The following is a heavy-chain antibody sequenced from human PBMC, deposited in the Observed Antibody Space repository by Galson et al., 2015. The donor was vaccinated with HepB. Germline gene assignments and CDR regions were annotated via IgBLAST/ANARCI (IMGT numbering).Heavy chain of an antibody. Sequence: SLRLSCAASGFTFGSYSMNWVRQAPGKGLEWVSYISSSSSTIYYADSVKGRFTISRDNAKNSLYLQMNSLRAEDTAVYYCARVLGYYYDSSGYYVADGAFDIWGQGTMVTVSS. CDR2: ISSSSSTI. J-gene: IGHJ3*02. D-gene: IGHD3-22*01. V-gene: IGHV3-48*01. CDR1: GFTFGSYS. CDR3: ARVLGYYYDSSGYYVADGAFDI.